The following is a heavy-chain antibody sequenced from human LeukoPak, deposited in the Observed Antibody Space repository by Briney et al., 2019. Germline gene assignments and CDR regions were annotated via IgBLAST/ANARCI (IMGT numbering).Heavy chain of an antibody. CDR2: INPSGGST. CDR1: GYTFTSYY. D-gene: IGHD3-3*02. V-gene: IGHV1-46*01. J-gene: IGHJ4*02. Sequence: GASVKVSCKASGYTFTSYYMHWVRQALGQGLEWMGIINPSGGSTSYAQKFQGRVTMTRDTSTSTVYMELSSLRSEDTAVYYCARESISIWPVYWGQGTLVTVSS. CDR3: ARESISIWPVY.